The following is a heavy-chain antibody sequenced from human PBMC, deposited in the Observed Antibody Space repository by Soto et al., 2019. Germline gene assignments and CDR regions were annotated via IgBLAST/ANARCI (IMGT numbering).Heavy chain of an antibody. CDR2: MNPNSGNT. CDR1: GYTFTSYD. Sequence: QVQLVQSGAEAKKPGASVKVSCKASGYTFTSYDINWVRQATGQGLEWMGWMNPNSGNTGYAQKFQGRVTMTRNTSISTAYMELSSLRSEDTAVYYCARSTRGVVAATRSIDYWGQGTLVTVSS. J-gene: IGHJ4*02. D-gene: IGHD2-15*01. CDR3: ARSTRGVVAATRSIDY. V-gene: IGHV1-8*01.